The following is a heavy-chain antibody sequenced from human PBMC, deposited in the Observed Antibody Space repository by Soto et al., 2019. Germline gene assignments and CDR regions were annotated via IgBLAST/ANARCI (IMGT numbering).Heavy chain of an antibody. Sequence: ASVKVSCKACGYTFTSYGFSWVGQAPGQGLEWMGWISAYNGNTNFAQKLQGRVTMTTGTYTSTAYMKLRSLRSDDTAVYYCARDVWEVGASIFDYWGQGTLVTVSS. V-gene: IGHV1-18*04. CDR2: ISAYNGNT. D-gene: IGHD1-26*01. CDR1: GYTFTSYG. CDR3: ARDVWEVGASIFDY. J-gene: IGHJ4*02.